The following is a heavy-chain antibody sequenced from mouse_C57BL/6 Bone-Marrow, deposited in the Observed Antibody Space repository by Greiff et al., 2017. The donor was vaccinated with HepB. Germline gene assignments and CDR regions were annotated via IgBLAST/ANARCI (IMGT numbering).Heavy chain of an antibody. CDR1: GFTFSDYY. V-gene: IGHV5-12*01. J-gene: IGHJ2*01. CDR2: ISNGGGST. D-gene: IGHD2-9*01. Sequence: EVQGVESGGGLVQPGGSLKLSCAASGFTFSDYYMYWVRQTPEKRLEWVAYISNGGGSTYYPDTVKGRFTISRDNAKNTLYLQMSRLKSEDTAMYYCARQGGTYYGYDEDYFDYWGQGTTLTVSS. CDR3: ARQGGTYYGYDEDYFDY.